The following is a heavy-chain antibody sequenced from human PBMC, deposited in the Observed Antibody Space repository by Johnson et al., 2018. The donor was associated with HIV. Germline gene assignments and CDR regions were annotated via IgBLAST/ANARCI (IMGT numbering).Heavy chain of an antibody. CDR2: VSWNSVRI. V-gene: IGHV3-9*01. CDR1: GFTFDDYG. D-gene: IGHD1-26*01. CDR3: ARAVGAGGI. Sequence: VQLVESGGGLVQPGGSLRLSCAASGFTFDDYGMHWVRQAPGKGLEWVSGVSWNSVRIGYADSVKGRFTISRDNAKNSLFLQMNSLRAEDTAVYYCARAVGAGGIWGQGTMVTVSS. J-gene: IGHJ3*02.